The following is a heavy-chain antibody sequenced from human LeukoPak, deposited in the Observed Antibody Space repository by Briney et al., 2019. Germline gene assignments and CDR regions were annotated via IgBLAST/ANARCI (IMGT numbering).Heavy chain of an antibody. CDR3: ARTTTGTYWYFDL. Sequence: SETLSLTCTVYGGSFSDYYWSWIRQPPGKGLEWIGEINHSGSTRYNPSLKSRVTISVDTSKNQFSLKLSPVTAADTAVYYCARTTTGTYWYFDLWGRGTLVTVSS. CDR2: INHSGST. D-gene: IGHD4-11*01. V-gene: IGHV4-34*01. CDR1: GGSFSDYY. J-gene: IGHJ2*01.